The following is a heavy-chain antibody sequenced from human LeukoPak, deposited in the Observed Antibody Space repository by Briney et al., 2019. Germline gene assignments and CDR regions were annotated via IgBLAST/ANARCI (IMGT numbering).Heavy chain of an antibody. CDR3: ARDIYDSGNWFDP. J-gene: IGHJ5*02. V-gene: IGHV4-34*01. CDR1: GGSLRGYY. CDR2: INHSGST. D-gene: IGHD3-9*01. Sequence: SETLSLTCAVSGGSLRGYYWTWIRQPPGKGLEWIGEINHSGSTYYNPSLKSRVTISVDTSKNQFSLKLSSVTAADTAVYYCARDIYDSGNWFDPWGQGTLVTVSS.